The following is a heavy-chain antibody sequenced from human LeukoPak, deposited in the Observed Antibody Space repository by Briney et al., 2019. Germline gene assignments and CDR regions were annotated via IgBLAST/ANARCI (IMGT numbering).Heavy chain of an antibody. V-gene: IGHV4-28*05. D-gene: IGHD2-2*03. CDR3: ARVESWIGWFDP. Sequence: SETLSLTCAVSDYSISSNNWWGWIRQPPGQGLEWIAYIYYTGNILYNPSLKSRVTMSVGTSKNQFSLKLSSVTAADTAVYYCARVESWIGWFDPWGQGTLVTVSS. J-gene: IGHJ5*02. CDR1: DYSISSNNW. CDR2: IYYTGNI.